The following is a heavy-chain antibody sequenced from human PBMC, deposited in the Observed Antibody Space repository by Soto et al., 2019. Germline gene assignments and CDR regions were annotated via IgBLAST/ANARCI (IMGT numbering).Heavy chain of an antibody. D-gene: IGHD1-26*01. CDR1: GFAFNTYG. V-gene: IGHV3-30*03. CDR2: TSSDGSIK. Sequence: QVQLVESGGGVVQPGKSLRLSCAASGFAFNTYGMHWVRQAPGTGLEWVAVTSSDGSIKNYADSVKGRFTVSRDNSESSLFLQMNSLRREDTAVYYCARKNPGRVWAPPDYWGQGTQVTVSS. CDR3: ARKNPGRVWAPPDY. J-gene: IGHJ4*02.